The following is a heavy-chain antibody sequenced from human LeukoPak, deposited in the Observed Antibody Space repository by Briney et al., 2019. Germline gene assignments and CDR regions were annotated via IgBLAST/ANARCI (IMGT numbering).Heavy chain of an antibody. CDR3: ARDLSGVGTKGDTFDY. CDR1: GGTFSSYA. J-gene: IGHJ4*02. Sequence: GASVKVSCKASGGTFSSYAISWVRQAPGQGLEWMGGIIPIFGTANYAQKFQGRVTITADKSTSTAYMELSSLRSEDTAVYYCARDLSGVGTKGDTFDYWGQGTLVTVSS. V-gene: IGHV1-69*06. CDR2: IIPIFGTA. D-gene: IGHD1-26*01.